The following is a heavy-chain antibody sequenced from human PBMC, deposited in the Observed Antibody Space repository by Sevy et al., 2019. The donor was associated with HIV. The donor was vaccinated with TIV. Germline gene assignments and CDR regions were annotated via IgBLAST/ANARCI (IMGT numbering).Heavy chain of an antibody. V-gene: IGHV3-23*01. CDR3: AKDFSDVYYYDSSATVDY. CDR1: GIAFSTYA. CDR2: ISASGYST. J-gene: IGHJ4*02. D-gene: IGHD3-22*01. Sequence: GGSLRLSCAASGIAFSTYAMFWVRQAPGKGLEWVSSISASGYSTYYADSVKDRFTLSRDNSRNTLDLQMNSLRADDTAVYYCAKDFSDVYYYDSSATVDYWGQGTLVTVSS.